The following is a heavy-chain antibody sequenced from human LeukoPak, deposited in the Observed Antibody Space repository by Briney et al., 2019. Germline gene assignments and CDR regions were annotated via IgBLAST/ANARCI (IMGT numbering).Heavy chain of an antibody. V-gene: IGHV3-9*01. CDR2: ISWNSGSI. CDR3: AKEAN. CDR1: GFTFDDYA. J-gene: IGHJ4*02. Sequence: GGSLRLSCAASGFTFDDYAMHWVRQAPGKGLEWVSGISWNSGSIGYADSVKGRFTISRDNAKYSLYLQMNSLRAEDTALYYCAKEANWGQGTLVTVSS.